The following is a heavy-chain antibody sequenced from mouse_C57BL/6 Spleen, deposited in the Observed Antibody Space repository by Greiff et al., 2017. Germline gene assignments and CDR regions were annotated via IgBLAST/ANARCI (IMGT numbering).Heavy chain of an antibody. D-gene: IGHD1-1*01. J-gene: IGHJ4*01. CDR3: ARLLRMIDYYAMDY. CDR1: GFTFSDYG. V-gene: IGHV5-17*01. Sequence: EVQGVESGGGLVKPGGSLNLSCAASGFTFSDYGMHWVRQAPEKGLEWVAYISSGSSTIYYADNGKGRFTISRDNAKNTLFLQMTSLRSEDTAMYYCARLLRMIDYYAMDYWGQGTSVTVSS. CDR2: ISSGSSTI.